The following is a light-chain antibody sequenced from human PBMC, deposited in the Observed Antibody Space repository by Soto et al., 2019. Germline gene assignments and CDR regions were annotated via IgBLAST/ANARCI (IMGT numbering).Light chain of an antibody. CDR1: QTVSNSY. Sequence: EIVLTQSPATLSVSPGERATLSCRASQTVSNSYLAWYQQKPGQAPRLLIYGVSNRATGIPDRFSGSGSETDFTLTISRLEAEDSAVYYCQQYGSSPLTFGGGTKV. CDR2: GVS. J-gene: IGKJ4*01. V-gene: IGKV3-20*01. CDR3: QQYGSSPLT.